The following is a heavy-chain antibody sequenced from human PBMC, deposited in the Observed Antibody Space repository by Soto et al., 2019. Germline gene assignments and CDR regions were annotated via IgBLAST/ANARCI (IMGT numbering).Heavy chain of an antibody. J-gene: IGHJ6*03. V-gene: IGHV4-59*08. CDR2: IYCSGST. D-gene: IGHD6-6*01. Sequence: SETLSLTCTVSGGSISSYYWSWIRQPPGKGLEWIGYIYCSGSTNYNPSLKSRVTISVDTSKNQFSLKLNSATAADTAVYYCARRGSSSSYYYYMDVWGKGTTVTVSS. CDR3: ARRGSSSSYYYYMDV. CDR1: GGSISSYY.